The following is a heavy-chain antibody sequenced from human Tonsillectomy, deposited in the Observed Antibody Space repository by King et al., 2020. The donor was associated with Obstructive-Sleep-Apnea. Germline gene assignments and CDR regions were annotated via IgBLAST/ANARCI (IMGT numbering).Heavy chain of an antibody. V-gene: IGHV3-13*01. CDR3: ARGSRGVPRHNNYYYYGMDV. CDR1: GFTFSSYD. J-gene: IGHJ6*02. Sequence: VQLVESGGGLVQPGGSLRLSCAASGFTFSSYDMHWVRQATGKGLEWVSAIGTAGDTYYPGSVKGRFTISRENAKNSLYLQMNSLRAGDTAVYYFARGSRGVPRHNNYYYYGMDVWGQGTTVTVSS. CDR2: IGTAGDT. D-gene: IGHD2-2*01.